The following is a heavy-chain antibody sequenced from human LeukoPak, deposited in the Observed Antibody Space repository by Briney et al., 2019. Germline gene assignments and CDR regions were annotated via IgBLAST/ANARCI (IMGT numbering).Heavy chain of an antibody. V-gene: IGHV1-2*06. CDR1: GYTFTGYY. Sequence: SVKVSCKASGYTFTGYYIHWIRQAPGQGLEWMGRINCKDGGTNYIQKFQGRVAMTRDTSINTAYLELSSLISDDTAVYYCARGAVRDSWGQGTLIVVSS. D-gene: IGHD6-6*01. CDR2: INCKDGGT. CDR3: ARGAVRDS. J-gene: IGHJ4*02.